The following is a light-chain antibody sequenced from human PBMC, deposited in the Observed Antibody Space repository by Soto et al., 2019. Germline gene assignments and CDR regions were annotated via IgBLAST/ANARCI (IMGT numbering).Light chain of an antibody. J-gene: IGLJ2*01. V-gene: IGLV2-8*01. CDR3: SSYAGSNTHVV. Sequence: QSALTQPPSASGSPGQSVTISCTGTSSDVCGYNYVSWYQQHPGKAPKLMIYEVSKRPSGVPDRFSGSKSGNTASLTVSGLQAEDEADYYCSSYAGSNTHVVFGGGTKVTVL. CDR2: EVS. CDR1: SSDVCGYNY.